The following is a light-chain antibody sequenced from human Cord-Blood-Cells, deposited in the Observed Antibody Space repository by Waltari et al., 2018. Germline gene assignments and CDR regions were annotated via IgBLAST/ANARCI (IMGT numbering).Light chain of an antibody. Sequence: DIRKTQSQSSVSACVGDSVTITCRASQGISSCLAWYQQKPGKAPKLLIYAVSSLQSGVPSRFSGSGSGTDFTLTISSLQPEDYYCQQANSSPWTFGQGTKVEIK. CDR3: QQANSSPWT. J-gene: IGKJ1*01. CDR1: QGISSC. V-gene: IGKV1-12*01. CDR2: AVS.